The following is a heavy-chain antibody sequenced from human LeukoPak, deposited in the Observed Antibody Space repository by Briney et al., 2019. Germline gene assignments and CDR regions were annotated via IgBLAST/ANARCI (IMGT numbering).Heavy chain of an antibody. CDR3: ARVVVVVPAAIKGYAYYFDY. CDR1: GGSFSGYY. Sequence: PSETLSLTCAVYGGSFSGYYWSWIRQPPGKGLEWIGEINHSGSTNYNPSLKSRVTISVDTSKNQFSLKPSSVTAADTAVYYCARVVVVVPAAIKGYAYYFDYWGQGTLVTVSS. V-gene: IGHV4-34*01. J-gene: IGHJ4*02. D-gene: IGHD2-2*01. CDR2: INHSGST.